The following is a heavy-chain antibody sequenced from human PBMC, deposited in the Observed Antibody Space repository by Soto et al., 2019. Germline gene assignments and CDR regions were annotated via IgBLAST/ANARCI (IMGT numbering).Heavy chain of an antibody. CDR1: GFTFSSYS. CDR3: ARDAGTAMARGWFDP. J-gene: IGHJ5*02. Sequence: EVQLVESGGGLVKPGGSLRLSCAASGFTFSSYSMNWVRQAPGKGLEWVSSISSSSSYIYYADSVKGRFTISRDNAKNSLYLQMNSLRAEDTAVYYCARDAGTAMARGWFDPWGQGTLVTVSS. CDR2: ISSSSSYI. V-gene: IGHV3-21*01. D-gene: IGHD5-18*01.